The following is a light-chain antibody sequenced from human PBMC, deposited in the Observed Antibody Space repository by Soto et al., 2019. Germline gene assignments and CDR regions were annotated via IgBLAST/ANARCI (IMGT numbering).Light chain of an antibody. CDR1: SSDVGGYNY. CDR3: SSATV. V-gene: IGLV2-14*01. Sequence: QSALTQPASVSGSPGQSITISCTGTSSDVGGYNYDSWYQQHPGKAPKLMIYDVSNRPSGVSNRFSGSKSGNTASLTISGLQAEDEADYYCSSATVFGTGTKVTVL. CDR2: DVS. J-gene: IGLJ1*01.